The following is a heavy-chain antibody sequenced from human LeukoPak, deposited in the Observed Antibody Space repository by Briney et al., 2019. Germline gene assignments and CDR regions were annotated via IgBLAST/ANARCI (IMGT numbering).Heavy chain of an antibody. CDR1: GVSISSSRYY. V-gene: IGHV4-39*01. CDR3: ARLGATDY. D-gene: IGHD1-26*01. J-gene: IGHJ4*02. CDR2: IYYSGST. Sequence: SETLSLTCTVSGVSISSSRYYWGWIRQPPGQGLEWIGSIYYSGSTYYNPSLNSRATISVATSKNQFSLKLSSVTAADTAVYYCARLGATDYWGQGTLVTVSS.